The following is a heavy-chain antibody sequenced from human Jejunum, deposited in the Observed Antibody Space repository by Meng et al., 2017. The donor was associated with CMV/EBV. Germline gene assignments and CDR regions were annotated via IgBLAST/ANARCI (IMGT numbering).Heavy chain of an antibody. CDR1: GGSISDYY. V-gene: IGHV4-4*07. Sequence: VRLQEAGPGLVKPSEPLSLTCTVSGGSISDYYWSWIRQPAGKGLEWIGRIYSNGATNYNPSLKSRVTMSVDTSKNQFSLKLSSVTAADTAVYFCARDMHREVVIQDYWGQGTLVTVSS. J-gene: IGHJ4*02. CDR3: ARDMHREVVIQDY. D-gene: IGHD3-10*01. CDR2: IYSNGAT.